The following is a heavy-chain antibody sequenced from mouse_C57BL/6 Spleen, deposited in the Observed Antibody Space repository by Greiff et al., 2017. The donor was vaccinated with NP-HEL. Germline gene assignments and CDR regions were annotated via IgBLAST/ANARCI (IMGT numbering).Heavy chain of an antibody. CDR1: GYTFTSYW. CDR2: IYPGSGST. CDR3: AKTDGSSPAWFAY. Sequence: VQLQESGAELVKPGASVKMSCKASGYTFTSYWITWVKQRPGQGLEWIGDIYPGSGSTNYNEKFKSKATLTVDTSSSTAYMQLSSLTSEDSAVYYCAKTDGSSPAWFAYWGQGTLVTVSA. J-gene: IGHJ3*01. V-gene: IGHV1-55*01. D-gene: IGHD1-1*01.